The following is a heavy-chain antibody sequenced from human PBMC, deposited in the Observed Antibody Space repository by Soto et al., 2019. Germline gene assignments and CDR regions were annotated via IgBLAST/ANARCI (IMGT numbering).Heavy chain of an antibody. Sequence: SETLSLTCAVSGGSISSSNWWSWVRQPPGKGLEWIGEIYHSGSTNSNPSLKSRVTISVDKSKNQFSLKLSSVTAADTAVYYCARDQSIKMGMQGAFDIWGQGTMVTVSS. V-gene: IGHV4-4*02. D-gene: IGHD7-27*01. CDR3: ARDQSIKMGMQGAFDI. CDR1: GGSISSSNW. J-gene: IGHJ3*02. CDR2: IYHSGST.